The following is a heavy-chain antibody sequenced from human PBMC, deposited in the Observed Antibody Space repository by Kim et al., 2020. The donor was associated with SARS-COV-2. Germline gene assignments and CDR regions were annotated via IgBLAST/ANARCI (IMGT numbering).Heavy chain of an antibody. Sequence: SQTLSLTCAVYGGSFSGYYWSWIRQPPGKGLEWIGEINHSGSTNYNPSLKSRVTISVDTSKNQFSLKLSSVTAADTAVYYCARMSYRIHMVRGVIPFDYWGQGTLVTVSS. V-gene: IGHV4-34*01. D-gene: IGHD3-10*01. J-gene: IGHJ4*02. CDR1: GGSFSGYY. CDR2: INHSGST. CDR3: ARMSYRIHMVRGVIPFDY.